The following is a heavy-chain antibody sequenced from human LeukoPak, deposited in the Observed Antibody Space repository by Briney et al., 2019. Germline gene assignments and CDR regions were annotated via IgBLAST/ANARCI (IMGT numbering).Heavy chain of an antibody. J-gene: IGHJ4*02. CDR3: AKVDRRSDLPYYFDY. V-gene: IGHV3-15*01. CDR2: IKSKTHGGTT. CDR1: GFTFSNAW. Sequence: GESLRLSCAASGFTFSNAWMTWVRQAPGKGLEPVGRIKSKTHGGTTDYAAPVKGRFTISRDDSKNTLYLQMNSLRAEDTAVYYCAKVDRRSDLPYYFDYWGQGTLVTVSS.